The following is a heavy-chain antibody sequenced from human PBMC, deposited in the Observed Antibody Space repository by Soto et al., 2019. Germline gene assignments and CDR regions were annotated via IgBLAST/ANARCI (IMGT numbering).Heavy chain of an antibody. Sequence: QEQLVESGGGVVQPGRSLRLSCAASGFTFSSYGMHWVRQAPGKGLEWAAHISYDGNNKHYADSVKGRFTISRDSSKNTLYLQMNRLSAEETAVYYCVKDTYYYDSRGYYIFDYWGQGTLVSVSS. CDR3: VKDTYYYDSRGYYIFDY. CDR2: ISYDGNNK. V-gene: IGHV3-30*18. CDR1: GFTFSSYG. D-gene: IGHD3-22*01. J-gene: IGHJ4*02.